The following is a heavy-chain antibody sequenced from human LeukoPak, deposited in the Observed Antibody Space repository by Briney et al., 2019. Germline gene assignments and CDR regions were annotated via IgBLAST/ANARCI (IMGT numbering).Heavy chain of an antibody. J-gene: IGHJ4*02. CDR2: SIPVFETT. D-gene: IGHD6-19*01. CDR3: AASSDDDSSNDY. V-gene: IGHV1-69*13. CDR1: GGTFNSYA. Sequence: GASVKVSCKASGGTFNSYAISWVRQAPGQGLEWMGRSIPVFETTNYAQKFQGRVTITADEFTSTVYMELSSLTSEDTAVYYCAASSDDDSSNDYWGQGTLVTVSS.